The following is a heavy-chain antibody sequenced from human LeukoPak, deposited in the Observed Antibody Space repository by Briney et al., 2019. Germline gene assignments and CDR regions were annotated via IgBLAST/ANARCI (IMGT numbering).Heavy chain of an antibody. CDR1: GYTFTGYY. CDR2: INPNSGGT. Sequence: ASVKVSCKASGYTFTGYYMHWVRQAPGQGLEWMGWINPNSGGTNYAQKFQGRVTMTRDTSTSTVYMELSSLRSEDTALYYCARAPTSTTVVEKPDAFDIWGQGTMVTVSS. V-gene: IGHV1-2*02. CDR3: ARAPTSTTVVEKPDAFDI. J-gene: IGHJ3*02. D-gene: IGHD4-23*01.